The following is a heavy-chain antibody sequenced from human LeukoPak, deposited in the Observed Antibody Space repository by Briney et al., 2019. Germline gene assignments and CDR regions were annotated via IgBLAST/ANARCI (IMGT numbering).Heavy chain of an antibody. D-gene: IGHD3-22*01. V-gene: IGHV3-21*01. J-gene: IGHJ3*02. Sequence: GGSLRLSCAASGFTFSSYSMNWVRQAPGKGLEWVSSISSSSSYIYYADSVKGRFTISRDNAKNSLYLQMNSLRAEDTAVYYCARVDFLGTYYDSLTDWANFFDAFDIWGQGTMVTVSS. CDR2: ISSSSSYI. CDR3: ARVDFLGTYYDSLTDWANFFDAFDI. CDR1: GFTFSSYS.